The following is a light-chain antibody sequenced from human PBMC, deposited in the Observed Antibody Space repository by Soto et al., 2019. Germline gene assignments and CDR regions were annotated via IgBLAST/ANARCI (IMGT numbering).Light chain of an antibody. CDR2: AAS. CDR1: QSISSS. V-gene: IGKV1-39*01. CDR3: QQSYSSPHMYT. J-gene: IGKJ2*01. Sequence: DIQMTQSPSSLSASVGDRVTITCRASQSISSSLNWYQQKPGKAPDLLIYAASNLQSGVPSRFSGSGSGTDFTLTIRSLQPEDFATYYCQQSYSSPHMYTFGQGTKLEIK.